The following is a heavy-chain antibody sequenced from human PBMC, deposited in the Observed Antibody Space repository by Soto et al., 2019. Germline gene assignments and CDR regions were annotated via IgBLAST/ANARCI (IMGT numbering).Heavy chain of an antibody. CDR2: ISAYNGNT. Sequence: ASVKVSCKASGCTFTSYGISWVRQAPGQGLEWMGWISAYNGNTNYAQKLQGRVTMTTDTSTSTAYMELRSLRSDDTAVYYCARGNSYYYGSGSYYNVLHNWGQGTLVTVSS. J-gene: IGHJ4*02. V-gene: IGHV1-18*01. CDR3: ARGNSYYYGSGSYYNVLHN. D-gene: IGHD3-10*01. CDR1: GCTFTSYG.